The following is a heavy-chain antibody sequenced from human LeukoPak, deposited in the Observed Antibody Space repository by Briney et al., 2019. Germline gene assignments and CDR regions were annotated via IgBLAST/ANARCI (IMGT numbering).Heavy chain of an antibody. J-gene: IGHJ4*02. CDR1: GGSISSYY. Sequence: PSETLSLTCTVSGGSISSYYWSWIRQPPGKGLEWIGYIYYSGSTNYNPSLRSRVTISVDTSKNQFSLKLSSVTAADTAVYYCARHWGYSYGFFDYWGQGTLVTVSS. CDR3: ARHWGYSYGFFDY. D-gene: IGHD5-18*01. V-gene: IGHV4-59*01. CDR2: IYYSGST.